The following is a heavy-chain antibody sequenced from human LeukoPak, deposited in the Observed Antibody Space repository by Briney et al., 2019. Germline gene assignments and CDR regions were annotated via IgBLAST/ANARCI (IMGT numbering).Heavy chain of an antibody. CDR1: GYTFTSYG. D-gene: IGHD3-9*01. CDR3: ARVLDGTYYDILTGYFKGAFDI. Sequence: ASVKVSCKASGYTFTSYGISWVRQAPGQGLEWMGWISAYNGNTNYAQKLQGRVTMTTDTSTSTAYMELRSLRSDDTAVYYCARVLDGTYYDILTGYFKGAFDIRGQGTMVTVSS. CDR2: ISAYNGNT. V-gene: IGHV1-18*01. J-gene: IGHJ3*02.